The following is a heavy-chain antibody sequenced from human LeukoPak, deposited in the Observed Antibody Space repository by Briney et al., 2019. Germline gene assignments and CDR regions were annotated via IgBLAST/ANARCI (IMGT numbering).Heavy chain of an antibody. V-gene: IGHV1-69*13. CDR3: ARVPSSDFWSGYHPGYYYYGMDV. D-gene: IGHD3-3*01. CDR1: GGAFSSYA. Sequence: SVKVSCKASGGAFSSYAISWVRQAPGQGLEWMGGIIPIFGTANYAQKFQGRVTITADESTSTAYMELSSLRSEDTAVYYCARVPSSDFWSGYHPGYYYYGMDVWGQGTTVTVSS. J-gene: IGHJ6*02. CDR2: IIPIFGTA.